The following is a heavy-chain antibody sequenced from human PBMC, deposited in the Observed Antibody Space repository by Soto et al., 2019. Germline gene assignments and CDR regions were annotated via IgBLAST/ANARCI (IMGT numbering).Heavy chain of an antibody. V-gene: IGHV4-31*03. D-gene: IGHD4-17*01. CDR3: ARDADYGGSRGGMDV. CDR1: GGSVNNADYF. Sequence: QVRLEESGPGLVKPSETLSLICSVSGGSVNNADYFWSWIRHHPENGLEWIGYIYYSGSTRYNPSFKTRATLSIDTSKNQFSRRLNSVTVEDTAVYFCARDADYGGSRGGMDVWGRGTTVTVSS. CDR2: IYYSGST. J-gene: IGHJ6*02.